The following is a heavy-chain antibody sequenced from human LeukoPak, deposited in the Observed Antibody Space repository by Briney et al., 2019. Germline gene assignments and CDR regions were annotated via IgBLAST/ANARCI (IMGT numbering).Heavy chain of an antibody. D-gene: IGHD6-19*01. Sequence: GGSLRLSCAASGFTFSSYGMHWVRQAPGKGLEWVSSISSSSSYIYYADSVKGRFTISRDNAKNSLYLQMNSLRAADTAVYYCARENIAVAGTSPLDVWGKGTTVTVSS. CDR2: ISSSSSYI. CDR3: ARENIAVAGTSPLDV. V-gene: IGHV3-21*04. J-gene: IGHJ6*04. CDR1: GFTFSSYG.